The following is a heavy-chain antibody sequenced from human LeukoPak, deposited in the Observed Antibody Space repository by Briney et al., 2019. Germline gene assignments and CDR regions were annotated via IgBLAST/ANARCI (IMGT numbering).Heavy chain of an antibody. CDR3: AKGRARYCGGGGCYSGDY. CDR1: GGSISSYY. J-gene: IGHJ4*02. CDR2: IYYSGST. D-gene: IGHD2-15*01. V-gene: IGHV4-59*01. Sequence: SETLSLTCTVSGGSISSYYWSWIRQPPGKGLEWIGYIYYSGSTNYNPSLKSRVTISVDTSKNQFSLKLSSVTATDTAVYYCAKGRARYCGGGGCYSGDYWGQGTLVTVSS.